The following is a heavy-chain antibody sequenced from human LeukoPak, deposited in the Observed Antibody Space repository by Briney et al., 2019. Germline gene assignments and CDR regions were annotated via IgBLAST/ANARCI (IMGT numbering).Heavy chain of an antibody. CDR2: IGWNSGSI. CDR3: AKDRFSSATYYMDV. D-gene: IGHD6-19*01. V-gene: IGHV3-9*03. CDR1: GFTFDDYA. Sequence: HPGGSLRLSCAASGFTFDDYAMHWVRHVPGKGLEWVSGIGWNSGSIGYADSVKGRFTISRDNAKNSLYLQMNSLTTEDMALYYCAKDRFSSATYYMDVWGKGTTVTVSS. J-gene: IGHJ6*03.